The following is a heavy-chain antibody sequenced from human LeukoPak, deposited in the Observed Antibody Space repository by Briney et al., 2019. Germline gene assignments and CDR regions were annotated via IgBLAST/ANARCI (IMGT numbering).Heavy chain of an antibody. D-gene: IGHD2-2*01. Sequence: ASVKVSCKASGYTFTSYDINWVRQATGQGLEWMGWISAYNGNTNYAQKLQGRVTMTTDTSTSTAYMELRSLRSDDTAVYYCARDDCSSTSCSLAGFDPWGQGTLVTVSS. J-gene: IGHJ5*02. CDR1: GYTFTSYD. CDR3: ARDDCSSTSCSLAGFDP. V-gene: IGHV1-18*01. CDR2: ISAYNGNT.